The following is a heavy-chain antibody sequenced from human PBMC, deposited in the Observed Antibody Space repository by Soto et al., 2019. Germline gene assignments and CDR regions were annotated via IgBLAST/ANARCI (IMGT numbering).Heavy chain of an antibody. CDR2: LYDVDGS. CDR1: GLTISGKKY. CDR3: ATWHEREHAFDV. Sequence: DVQLVESGGGLIQPGESLRLSCAAFGLTISGKKYVAWVRQAPGKGLEWVSALYDVDGSFYADSVTGRFTTSSDSSKTTVYLQMNDLRPEETAVYYCATWHEREHAFDVWGQGTTVTISS. D-gene: IGHD1-1*01. J-gene: IGHJ3*01. V-gene: IGHV3-53*01.